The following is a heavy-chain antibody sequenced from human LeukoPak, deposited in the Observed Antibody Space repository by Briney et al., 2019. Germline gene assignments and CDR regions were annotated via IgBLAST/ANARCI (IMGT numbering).Heavy chain of an antibody. J-gene: IGHJ4*02. D-gene: IGHD3-16*01. V-gene: IGHV3-23*01. Sequence: GGSLRLSCAASGFTFRSYGMFWVRQAPGKGLEWVSAISGSGDRTYYVDSVKGRFTISRDNSKNTLYLQMNSLRDEDTAIYYCAEGSGVLPPTTYLVHWGQGTLVTVSS. CDR1: GFTFRSYG. CDR2: ISGSGDRT. CDR3: AEGSGVLPPTTYLVH.